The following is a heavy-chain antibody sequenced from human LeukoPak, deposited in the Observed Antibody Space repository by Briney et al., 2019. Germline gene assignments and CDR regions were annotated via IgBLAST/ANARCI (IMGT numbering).Heavy chain of an antibody. CDR1: GGSFSGYY. CDR3: ARAHRAARYNWFDP. CDR2: INHSGST. Sequence: PSETLSLTYAVYGGSFSGYYWSWIRQPPGKGLEWIGEINHSGSTNYNPSLKSRVTISVDTSKNQFSLKLSSVTAADTAVYYCARAHRAARYNWFDPWGQGTLVTVSS. J-gene: IGHJ5*02. D-gene: IGHD6-13*01. V-gene: IGHV4-34*01.